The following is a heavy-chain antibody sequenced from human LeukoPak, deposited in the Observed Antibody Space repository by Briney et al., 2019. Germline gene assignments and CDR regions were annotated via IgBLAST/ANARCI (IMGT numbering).Heavy chain of an antibody. V-gene: IGHV3-21*01. CDR2: ISSSTTYI. CDR1: GFTFSTYE. D-gene: IGHD4-23*01. J-gene: IGHJ4*02. CDR3: AREVIGGNSA. Sequence: PGGSLRLSCAASGFTFSTYEASWVRQAPGKGLEWVASISSSTTYIYYADSLKGRFTISRDNAKNSLYLQISSLRAEDTAVYYCAREVIGGNSAWGQGTLVTVSS.